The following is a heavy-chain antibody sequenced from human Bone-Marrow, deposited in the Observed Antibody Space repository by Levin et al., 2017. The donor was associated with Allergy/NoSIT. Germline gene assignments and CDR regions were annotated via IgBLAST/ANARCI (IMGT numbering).Heavy chain of an antibody. CDR3: ARVGGNIAAAFFWYFDL. D-gene: IGHD6-13*01. Sequence: PSETLSLTCTVSGGSISSYYWSWIRQPPGKGLEWIGYIYYSGSTNYNPSLKSRVTISVDTSKNQFSLKLSSVTAADTAVYYCARVGGNIAAAFFWYFDLWGRGTLVTVSS. V-gene: IGHV4-59*01. CDR2: IYYSGST. CDR1: GGSISSYY. J-gene: IGHJ2*01.